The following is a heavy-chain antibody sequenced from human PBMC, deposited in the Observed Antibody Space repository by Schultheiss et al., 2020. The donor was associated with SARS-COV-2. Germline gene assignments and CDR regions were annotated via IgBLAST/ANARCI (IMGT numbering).Heavy chain of an antibody. Sequence: SETLSLTCTVSGGSISSSSYYWGWIRQPAGKGLEWIGRIYTSGSTNYNPSLKSRVTISVDTSKNQFSLKLSSVTAADTAVYYCATRSWFDPWGQGTLVTVSS. V-gene: IGHV4-61*02. J-gene: IGHJ5*02. CDR2: IYTSGST. D-gene: IGHD1-14*01. CDR1: GGSISSSSYY. CDR3: ATRSWFDP.